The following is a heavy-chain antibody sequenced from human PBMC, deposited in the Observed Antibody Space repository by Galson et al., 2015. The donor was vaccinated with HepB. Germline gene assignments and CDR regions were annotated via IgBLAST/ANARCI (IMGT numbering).Heavy chain of an antibody. CDR2: IIPILGIA. J-gene: IGHJ4*02. V-gene: IGHV1-69*04. CDR3: ARDYDGVVPAAAFDY. D-gene: IGHD2-2*01. CDR1: GGTFSSYT. Sequence: SVKVSCKASGGTFSSYTVSWVRQAPGQGLEWMGRIIPILGIANYAQKFQGRVTITADKSTSTAYMELSSLRSEDTAVYYCARDYDGVVPAAAFDYWGQGTLVTVSS.